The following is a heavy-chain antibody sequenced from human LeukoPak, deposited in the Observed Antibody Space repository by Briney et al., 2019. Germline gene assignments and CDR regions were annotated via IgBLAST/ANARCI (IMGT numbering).Heavy chain of an antibody. D-gene: IGHD3-10*01. V-gene: IGHV1-69*01. CDR1: GGTFSSYA. CDR2: IIPIFGTA. Sequence: SVKVSCKASGGTFSSYAISWVRQAPGQGLEWMGGIIPIFGTANYAQKFQGRVTITADESTSTAYMELSSLRSEDTAVYYCARAYGPIAPPDYWGRGTLVTVSS. CDR3: ARAYGPIAPPDY. J-gene: IGHJ4*02.